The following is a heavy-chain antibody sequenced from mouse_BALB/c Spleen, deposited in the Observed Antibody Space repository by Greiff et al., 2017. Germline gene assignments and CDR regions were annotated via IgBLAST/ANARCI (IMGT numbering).Heavy chain of an antibody. CDR3: TRSGYDYAMDY. D-gene: IGHD2-2*01. CDR1: GYTFTSYW. J-gene: IGHJ4*01. V-gene: IGHV1S22*01. CDR2: IYPGSGST. Sequence: LQQPGSELVRPGASVKLSCKASGYTFTSYWMHWVQQRHGQGLEWIGNIYPGSGSTNYDEKFKSKGTLTVDTSSSTAYMHLSSLTSEDSAVYYCTRSGYDYAMDYWGQGTSVTVSS.